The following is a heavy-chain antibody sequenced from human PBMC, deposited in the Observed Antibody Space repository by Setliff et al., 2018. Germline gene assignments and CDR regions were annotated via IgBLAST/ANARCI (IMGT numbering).Heavy chain of an antibody. CDR1: GGTFSKYA. CDR2: VIPFHATA. V-gene: IGHV1-69*13. CDR3: ARVADWASRYFDY. D-gene: IGHD3-9*01. Sequence: VKVSCKAAGGTFSKYAMMWVRHAPGEGLELMGGVIPFHATADIARKFQDRLAITADESTSTTYMELNSLKSEDTAIYYCARVADWASRYFDYWGQGTLVTVSS. J-gene: IGHJ4*02.